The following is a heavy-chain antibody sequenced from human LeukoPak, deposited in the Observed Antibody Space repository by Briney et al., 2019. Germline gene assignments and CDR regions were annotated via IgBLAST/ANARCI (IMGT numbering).Heavy chain of an antibody. CDR1: GGSISSGSYY. V-gene: IGHV4-61*02. J-gene: IGHJ4*02. CDR3: ARDSAPYGSGQGEFDY. D-gene: IGHD3-10*01. CDR2: IYTSGST. Sequence: SETLSLTCTVSGGSISSGSYYWSWIRQPAGKGLEWIGRIYTSGSTNYNPSLKSRVTISVDTSKNQFSLKLSSVTAADTAVYYCARDSAPYGSGQGEFDYWGQGTLVTVSS.